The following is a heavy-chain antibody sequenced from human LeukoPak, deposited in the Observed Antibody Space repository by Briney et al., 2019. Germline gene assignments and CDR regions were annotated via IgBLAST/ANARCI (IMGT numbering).Heavy chain of an antibody. CDR3: AKDISGGGSWTYYFDY. D-gene: IGHD6-13*01. CDR1: GFTFSSYA. CDR2: ISYDGSNK. V-gene: IGHV3-30-3*01. J-gene: IGHJ4*02. Sequence: GGSLRLSCAASGFTFSSYAMHWVRQAPGKGLEWVAVISYDGSNKYYTDSVKGRFTISRDNSKNTLYLQMYSLRAEDTAVYYCAKDISGGGSWTYYFDYWGQGTLVTVSS.